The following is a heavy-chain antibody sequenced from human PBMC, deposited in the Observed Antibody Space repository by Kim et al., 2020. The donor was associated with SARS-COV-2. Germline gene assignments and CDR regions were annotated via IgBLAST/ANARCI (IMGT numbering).Heavy chain of an antibody. D-gene: IGHD3-10*01. J-gene: IGHJ5*02. CDR3: AGYTDFYGSGTHAWFDP. CDR1: GLTISSSF. V-gene: IGHV3-53*01. CDR2: IYSGGST. Sequence: GGSLRLSCRASGLTISSSFMSWVRQAPGKGLECVSLIYSGGSTYYAGSVQGRFSVSRDNSKNILYLQMNSLRVEDTAVYYCAGYTDFYGSGTHAWFDPWGQGTLVTVSS.